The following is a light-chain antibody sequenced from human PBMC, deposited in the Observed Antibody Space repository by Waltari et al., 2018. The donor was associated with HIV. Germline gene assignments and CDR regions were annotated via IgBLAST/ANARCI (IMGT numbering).Light chain of an antibody. CDR3: ASWDDKLRGHV. J-gene: IGLJ1*01. CDR2: RND. V-gene: IGLV1-47*01. Sequence: QSTLTQPPSLSGTPGQRLTIPCFGNNSNIGSNFVFWYRPISGTAPNLLLFRNDRRPSVVGDRFSGSMSGASASLVITGLRVDDEADYYCASWDDKLRGHVFGSGTTVSV. CDR1: NSNIGSNF.